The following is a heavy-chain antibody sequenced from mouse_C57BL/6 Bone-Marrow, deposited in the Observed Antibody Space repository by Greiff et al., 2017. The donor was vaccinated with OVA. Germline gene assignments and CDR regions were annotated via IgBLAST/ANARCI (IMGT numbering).Heavy chain of an antibody. CDR2: INPYNGGT. Sequence: EVKLQESGPVLVKPGASVKMSCKASGYTFTDYYMNWVKQSHGKSLEWIGVINPYNGGTSYNQKFKGKATLTVDKSSSTAYMELNSLTSEDSAVYYCASAYYSNQYYAMDYWGQGTSVTVSS. V-gene: IGHV1-19*01. J-gene: IGHJ4*01. CDR1: GYTFTDYY. CDR3: ASAYYSNQYYAMDY. D-gene: IGHD2-5*01.